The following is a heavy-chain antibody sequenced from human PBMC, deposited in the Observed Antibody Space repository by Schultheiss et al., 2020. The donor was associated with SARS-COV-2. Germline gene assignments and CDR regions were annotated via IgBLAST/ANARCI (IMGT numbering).Heavy chain of an antibody. Sequence: ASVKVSCKASGYTFTSYGISWVRQAPGQGLEWMGWISAYNGNTNYAQKLQGRVTMTTDTSTSTAYMELSSLRSEDTAVYYCAGREQLGDYYYYYYMDVWGKGTTVTVSS. CDR2: ISAYNGNT. V-gene: IGHV1-18*01. D-gene: IGHD6-6*01. CDR1: GYTFTSYG. CDR3: AGREQLGDYYYYYYMDV. J-gene: IGHJ6*03.